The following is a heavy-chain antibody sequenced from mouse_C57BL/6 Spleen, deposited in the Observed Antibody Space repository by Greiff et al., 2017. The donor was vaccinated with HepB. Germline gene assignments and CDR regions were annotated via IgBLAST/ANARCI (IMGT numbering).Heavy chain of an antibody. D-gene: IGHD1-1*01. CDR3: TTGVVGFDY. V-gene: IGHV14-4*01. CDR1: GFNIKDDY. Sequence: LQQSGAELVRPGASVKLSCTASGFNIKDDYMHWVKQRPEQGLEWIGWIDPENGDTEYASKFQGKATITADTSSNTAYLQLSSLTSEDTAVYYCTTGVVGFDYWGQGTTLTVSS. J-gene: IGHJ2*01. CDR2: IDPENGDT.